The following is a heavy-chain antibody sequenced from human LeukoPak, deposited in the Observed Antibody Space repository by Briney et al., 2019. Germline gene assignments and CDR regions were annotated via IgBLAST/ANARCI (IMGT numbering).Heavy chain of an antibody. Sequence: ASVKVSCKASGYTFTGYYMHWVRQAPGQGLEWMGWINPNSGGTNYAQKFQGRVTMTRDTSISTAHMELSRLRSDDTAVYYCARSYSSGWYFVYWGQGTLVTVSS. CDR1: GYTFTGYY. D-gene: IGHD6-19*01. V-gene: IGHV1-2*02. CDR3: ARSYSSGWYFVY. J-gene: IGHJ4*02. CDR2: INPNSGGT.